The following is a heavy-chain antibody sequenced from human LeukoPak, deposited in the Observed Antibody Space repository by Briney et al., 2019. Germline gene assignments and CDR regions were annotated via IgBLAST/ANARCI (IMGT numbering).Heavy chain of an antibody. J-gene: IGHJ4*02. CDR3: AKHNSGNFMYFDS. D-gene: IGHD1-26*01. CDR1: GFTFSLYA. CDR2: ITGSGGTT. V-gene: IGHV3-23*01. Sequence: GGSLRLSCAASGFTFSLYAMSWVRQAPGKGLEWVSGITGSGGTTYYADSVKGRFTLSRDNSKNTLYLQMNSLGAEDTAVYYCAKHNSGNFMYFDSWGQGALVTVSS.